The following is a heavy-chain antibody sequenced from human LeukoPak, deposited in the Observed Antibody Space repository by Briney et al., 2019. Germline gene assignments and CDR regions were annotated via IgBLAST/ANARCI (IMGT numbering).Heavy chain of an antibody. J-gene: IGHJ4*02. V-gene: IGHV4-59*01. D-gene: IGHD5-18*01. CDR1: GGSISTYY. CDR2: IYYSGST. CDR3: ARKGLTAGLDY. Sequence: PSETLSLTCTVSGGSISTYYWSWIRQPPGKGLEWIGYIYYSGSTNYNPSLKSRITISLDRSKNQLSLKLSSVTGADTAVYYCARKGLTAGLDYWGQGARVTVSS.